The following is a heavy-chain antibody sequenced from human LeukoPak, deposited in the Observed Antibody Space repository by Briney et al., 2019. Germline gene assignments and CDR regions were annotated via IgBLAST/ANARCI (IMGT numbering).Heavy chain of an antibody. D-gene: IGHD2-21*01. V-gene: IGHV3-23*01. Sequence: GSLRLSCAASGLTASHNVNNAMSWVRHAPGKGLEWVSGLTTSGSTYYADSVKGRFTISRENSNNTLYLHMDSLRAEDTAVYYCAKAPVWNYYYGLDVWGQGTTVTVSS. CDR2: LTTSGST. CDR3: AKAPVWNYYYGLDV. J-gene: IGHJ6*02. CDR1: GLTASHNVNNA.